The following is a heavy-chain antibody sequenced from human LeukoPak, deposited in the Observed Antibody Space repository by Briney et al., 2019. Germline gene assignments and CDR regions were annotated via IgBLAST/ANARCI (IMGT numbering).Heavy chain of an antibody. D-gene: IGHD3-3*01. J-gene: IGHJ3*02. CDR3: ASSEGRDFWSAPVDAFDI. CDR1: GGSISSSNW. CDR2: IYHSGST. Sequence: SGTLSLTCAVSGGSISSSNWWSWVRQPPGKGLEWIGEIYHSGSTNYNPSLKSRVTISVDTSKNQFSLKLSSVTAADTAEYYCASSEGRDFWSAPVDAFDIWGQGTMVTVSS. V-gene: IGHV4-4*02.